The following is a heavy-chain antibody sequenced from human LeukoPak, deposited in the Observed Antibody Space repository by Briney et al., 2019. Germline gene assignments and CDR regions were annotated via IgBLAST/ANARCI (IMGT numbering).Heavy chain of an antibody. CDR2: INPNSGGT. V-gene: IGHV1-2*02. CDR1: GYTFTGYY. J-gene: IGHJ4*02. Sequence: GASVKVSCKASGYTFTGYYMHWVRQAPGQGLEWMGWINPNSGGTNYAQKFQGRVTMTRDTSISTAYMELSRLRSDDTAVYYCARSVYCGSTSCYGDFDYWGQGTLVTVSS. CDR3: ARSVYCGSTSCYGDFDY. D-gene: IGHD2-2*01.